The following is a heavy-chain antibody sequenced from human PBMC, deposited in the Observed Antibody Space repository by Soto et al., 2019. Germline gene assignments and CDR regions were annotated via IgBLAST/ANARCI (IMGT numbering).Heavy chain of an antibody. CDR2: IKQDGSEK. V-gene: IGHV3-7*03. CDR1: GFTFSSYW. D-gene: IGHD2-2*01. CDR3: ARTTSSTSYPGGMDV. Sequence: QTGGSLRLSCAASGFTFSSYWMSWVRQAPGKGLEWVANIKQDGSEKYYADSVKGRFTISRDNAKNSLYLQMNSLRAEDTAVYYCARTTSSTSYPGGMDVWGQGTTVTVSS. J-gene: IGHJ6*02.